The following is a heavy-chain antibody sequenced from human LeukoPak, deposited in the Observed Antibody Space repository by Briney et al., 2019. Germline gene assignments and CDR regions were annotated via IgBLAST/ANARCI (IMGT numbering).Heavy chain of an antibody. CDR2: IYPDDSET. Sequence: GESLKISCKASGYRFTTDYIGWVRQMPGKGLEWMGIIYPDDSETNYSPSFQGQVSMSVDKSITTAYLQWSSLKASDTAIYYCARQAYGSHFDAFDIWGQGAMVTVSS. V-gene: IGHV5-51*01. D-gene: IGHD3-22*01. CDR3: ARQAYGSHFDAFDI. CDR1: GYRFTTDY. J-gene: IGHJ3*02.